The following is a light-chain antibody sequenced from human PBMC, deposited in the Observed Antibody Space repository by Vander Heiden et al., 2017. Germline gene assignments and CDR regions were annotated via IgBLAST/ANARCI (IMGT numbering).Light chain of an antibody. J-gene: IGLJ2*01. Sequence: SYVLTQPPSVSVAPAQTATITCGGDKIGSKSVQWYQQRPGQAPEMVLYDARNRPSGIPERFSGSNSGNTATLTISRVEAGDEADYSCQVWDTSDHLVFGGGTKLTVL. CDR1: KIGSKS. V-gene: IGLV3-21*02. CDR2: DAR. CDR3: QVWDTSDHLV.